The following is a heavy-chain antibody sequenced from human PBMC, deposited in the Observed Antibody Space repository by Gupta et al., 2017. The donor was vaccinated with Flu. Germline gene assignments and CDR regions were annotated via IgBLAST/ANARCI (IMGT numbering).Heavy chain of an antibody. Sequence: GKGLDWVAVISYDGVNKYYADSVKGRFTISRDNSKNTLYLQMNGLRAEDTAVYYCARESFPSTSLEGTTPFHYWGQGTLVTVSS. CDR2: ISYDGVNK. V-gene: IGHV3-30*03. D-gene: IGHD1-26*01. J-gene: IGHJ4*02. CDR3: ARESFPSTSLEGTTPFHY.